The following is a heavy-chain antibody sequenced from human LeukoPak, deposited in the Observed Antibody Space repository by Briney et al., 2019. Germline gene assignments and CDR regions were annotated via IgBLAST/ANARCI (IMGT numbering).Heavy chain of an antibody. D-gene: IGHD6-19*01. CDR3: AKADAYSSGFDY. Sequence: PGGSLRLSCEASGFTFSDYGVSRVRQAPGKGLEWVSGISWNSGSIGYADSVKGRFTISRDNAKNSLYLQMNSLRAEDTALYYCAKADAYSSGFDYWGQGTLVTVSS. V-gene: IGHV3-9*01. CDR1: GFTFSDYG. CDR2: ISWNSGSI. J-gene: IGHJ4*02.